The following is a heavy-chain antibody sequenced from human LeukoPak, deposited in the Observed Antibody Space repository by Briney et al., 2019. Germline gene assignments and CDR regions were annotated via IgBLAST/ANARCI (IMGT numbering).Heavy chain of an antibody. J-gene: IGHJ3*02. Sequence: GSLRLSCAASGFTFSSYAMSWVRQAPGKGLEWVSAISGSGGSTYYADSVKGRFTISRDNSKNTLYLQMNSLRAEDTAVYYCAKSQWPVGGSYSGAFDIWGQGTMVTVSS. V-gene: IGHV3-23*01. CDR1: GFTFSSYA. D-gene: IGHD1-26*01. CDR3: AKSQWPVGGSYSGAFDI. CDR2: ISGSGGST.